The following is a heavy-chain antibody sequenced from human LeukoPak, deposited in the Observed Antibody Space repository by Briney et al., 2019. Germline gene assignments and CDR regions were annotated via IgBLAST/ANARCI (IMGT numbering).Heavy chain of an antibody. J-gene: IGHJ4*02. V-gene: IGHV4-38-2*02. Sequence: SETLSPTCTVSGYSISSGYYWGWIRQPPGKGLEWIGSIYHTGSTDCNPSLKSRVTISIDTSKNQFSLKLSSVIAADTAVYYCASSRGSYFDSWGQGTLVTVSS. CDR2: IYHTGST. CDR1: GYSISSGYY. D-gene: IGHD1-26*01. CDR3: ASSRGSYFDS.